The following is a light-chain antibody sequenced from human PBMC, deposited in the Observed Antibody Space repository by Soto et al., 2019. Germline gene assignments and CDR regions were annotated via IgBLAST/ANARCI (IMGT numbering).Light chain of an antibody. Sequence: QSVPTQPSSVSGAPGQSIAPSFTRTRSVVWTCLLVSWDQQHPGKAPKLLISEGGKRPSGVSDRFAGSKSGNTASLTISGLQAEDEADYYCCSFAAGNTCVFGTGTKVTVL. CDR1: RSVVWTCLL. V-gene: IGLV2-23*01. J-gene: IGLJ1*01. CDR2: EGG. CDR3: CSFAAGNTCV.